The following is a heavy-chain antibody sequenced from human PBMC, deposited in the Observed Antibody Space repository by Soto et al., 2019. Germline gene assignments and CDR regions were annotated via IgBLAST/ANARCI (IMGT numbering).Heavy chain of an antibody. CDR1: GGSISSGGYY. CDR3: AREKDSYGLDY. D-gene: IGHD5-18*01. CDR2: IYYSGST. V-gene: IGHV4-31*03. J-gene: IGHJ4*02. Sequence: ASETLSLTCTVSGGSISSGGYYWSWIRQHPGKGLEWIGYIYYSGSTYYNPSLKSRVTISVDTSKNQFSLKLSSVTAADTAVYYCAREKDSYGLDYWGQGTLVTVSS.